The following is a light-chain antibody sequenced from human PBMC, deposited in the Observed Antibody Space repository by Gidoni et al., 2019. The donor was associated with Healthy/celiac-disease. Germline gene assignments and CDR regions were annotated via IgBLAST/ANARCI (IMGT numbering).Light chain of an antibody. CDR3: QQYYSTPQT. J-gene: IGKJ1*01. Sequence: SVMTQSPDSLDVSLGERATINCKSSQSVLYSSNNKNYLAWYQQKPGQPPTLLIYWASTRESGVPDRFSGSGSGTDFTLTISSLQAEDVAVYYCQQYYSTPQTFGQRTKVETK. V-gene: IGKV4-1*01. CDR1: QSVLYSSNNKNY. CDR2: WAS.